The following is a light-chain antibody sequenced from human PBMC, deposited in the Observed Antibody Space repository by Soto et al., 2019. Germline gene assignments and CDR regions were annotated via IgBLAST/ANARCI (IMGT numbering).Light chain of an antibody. V-gene: IGLV2-14*01. CDR2: DVS. J-gene: IGLJ1*01. CDR3: CSYTTSNTRQIV. CDR1: SSDVCGYNY. Sequence: QSVLTQPASVSGSPGQSITISCTGTSSDVCGYNYVSRYQQHPGKAPKFMIYDVSNRPSGVSNRFSGSKSGNTASLTISGLQAEDEADYYCCSYTTSNTRQIVFGTGTKVTVL.